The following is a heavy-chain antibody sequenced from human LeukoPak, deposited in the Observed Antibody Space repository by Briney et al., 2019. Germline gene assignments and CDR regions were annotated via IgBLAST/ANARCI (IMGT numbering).Heavy chain of an antibody. J-gene: IGHJ4*02. CDR1: GFTLTTHG. Sequence: VGSLRLSCAAPGFTLTTHGMHWVRQAPGKGLEWGALIWDNGTNKFYADSVKGRFTISRDNSQNTLYLQMNSLRAEDKGVYYGARVRGAAAAGHYYFDSWGQGTMVTVSS. CDR3: ARVRGAAAAGHYYFDS. D-gene: IGHD6-13*01. V-gene: IGHV3-33*01. CDR2: IWDNGTNK.